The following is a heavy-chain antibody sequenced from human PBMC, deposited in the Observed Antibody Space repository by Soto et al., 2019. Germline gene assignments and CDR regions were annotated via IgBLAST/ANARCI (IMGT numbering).Heavy chain of an antibody. CDR3: ARGPGASGTYHRYFDY. J-gene: IGHJ4*02. D-gene: IGHD3-10*01. Sequence: SETLSLTCTVSGGSLSSYWWSWIRQPPGKGLEWIGYIYYTGSTNYNPSLKSRVTISLDASKNQFSLKLSSVTAADTAVYYCARGPGASGTYHRYFDYWGPGTLVTVSS. V-gene: IGHV4-59*01. CDR2: IYYTGST. CDR1: GGSLSSYW.